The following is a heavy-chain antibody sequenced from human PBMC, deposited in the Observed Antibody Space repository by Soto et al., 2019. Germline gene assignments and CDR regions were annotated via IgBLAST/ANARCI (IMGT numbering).Heavy chain of an antibody. CDR1: GFTFSDYY. J-gene: IGHJ4*02. D-gene: IGHD3-10*01. CDR2: ISTSSTYT. Sequence: QVQLVESGGGLVQPGGSLRLSCAASGFTFSDYYMSWIRQAPGKGLEWVSYISTSSTYTDYADSVKGRFTISRDNAKNSLYLQMNSLRDEDTAVYYCARDRRFGSESPSDWGQGTRVTVSS. V-gene: IGHV3-11*05. CDR3: ARDRRFGSESPSD.